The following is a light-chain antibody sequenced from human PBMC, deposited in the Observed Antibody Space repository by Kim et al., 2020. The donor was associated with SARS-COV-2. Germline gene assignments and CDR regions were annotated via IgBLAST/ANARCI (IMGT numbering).Light chain of an antibody. Sequence: ASVGDTITITCRPSQAINNWLAWYQQKPEKAPKSLIYATSSLQSGVPSRFSGSKSGTDFTLTINNLQPEDFATYYCQQYDTYPPTFGQGTRLEIK. CDR1: QAINNW. V-gene: IGKV1D-16*01. CDR2: ATS. J-gene: IGKJ5*01. CDR3: QQYDTYPPT.